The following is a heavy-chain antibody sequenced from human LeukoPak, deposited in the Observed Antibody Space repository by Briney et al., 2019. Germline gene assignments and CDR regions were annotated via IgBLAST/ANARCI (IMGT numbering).Heavy chain of an antibody. CDR1: GYSFTNNW. V-gene: IGHV5-10-1*01. D-gene: IGHD6-19*01. CDR2: IDPSDSYT. J-gene: IGHJ4*02. CDR3: TRGRGWDDY. Sequence: GESLKISCKGSGYSFTNNWITWVRQMPGKCLEWMGRIDPSDSYTDYSPSFQGHVTISADKSISTAYLQWSSLKASATAMYYCTRGRGWDDYWGQGTLVTVSS.